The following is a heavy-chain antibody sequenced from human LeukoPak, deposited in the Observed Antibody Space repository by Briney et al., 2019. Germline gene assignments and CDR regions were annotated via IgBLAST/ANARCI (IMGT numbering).Heavy chain of an antibody. V-gene: IGHV3-74*01. Sequence: GGSLRLSCAGSGFTFSAHWMHWVRQGPGKGLVWVARITHEGGDANYADSVKDRFTISRDNANKVLYLEMNSLTADDTGVYYCARVLTYFDLWGQGTLVTVSS. CDR2: ITHEGGDA. CDR3: ARVLTYFDL. J-gene: IGHJ5*01. CDR1: GFTFSAHW.